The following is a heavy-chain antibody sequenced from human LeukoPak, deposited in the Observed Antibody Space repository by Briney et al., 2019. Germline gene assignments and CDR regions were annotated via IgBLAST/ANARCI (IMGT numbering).Heavy chain of an antibody. Sequence: GGSLRLSCAASGFTFSSYAMSWVRQAPGKGLEWVSAISGSGGSTYYADSVKGRFTISRDNAKNSLYLQMNSLRAEDTAVYYCARDRVGYYDSRTDYWGQGTLVTVSS. CDR2: ISGSGGST. D-gene: IGHD3-22*01. J-gene: IGHJ4*02. CDR1: GFTFSSYA. CDR3: ARDRVGYYDSRTDY. V-gene: IGHV3-23*01.